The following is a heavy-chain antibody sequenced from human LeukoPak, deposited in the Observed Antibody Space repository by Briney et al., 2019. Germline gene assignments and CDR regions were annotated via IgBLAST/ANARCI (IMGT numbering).Heavy chain of an antibody. V-gene: IGHV3-23*01. CDR1: EFTFSNYV. CDR3: VRRGGSDGWGAFDI. J-gene: IGHJ3*02. D-gene: IGHD5-24*01. CDR2: IRQSGDIT. Sequence: GGSLRLSCAASEFTFSNYVMNWVRQAPGKGLEWVSSIRQSGDITYYADSVKGRFTISRDNSKNTLSLRMNSLSREDTAIYYCVRRGGSDGWGAFDIWGQGTVVTVSS.